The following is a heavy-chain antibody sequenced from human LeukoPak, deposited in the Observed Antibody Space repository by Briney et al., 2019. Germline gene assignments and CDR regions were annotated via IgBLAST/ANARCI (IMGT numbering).Heavy chain of an antibody. CDR1: GFTFSNAW. J-gene: IGHJ4*02. CDR3: TTLGAAAPGTYYFDY. D-gene: IGHD6-13*01. V-gene: IGHV3-15*01. CDR2: IKSKTDGGTT. Sequence: EGSLRLSCAASGFTFSNAWMSWVRQAPGKGLEWVGRIKSKTDGGTTDYAAPVKGRFTISRDDSKNTLYLQMNSLKTEDTAVYYCTTLGAAAPGTYYFDYWGQGTLVTVSS.